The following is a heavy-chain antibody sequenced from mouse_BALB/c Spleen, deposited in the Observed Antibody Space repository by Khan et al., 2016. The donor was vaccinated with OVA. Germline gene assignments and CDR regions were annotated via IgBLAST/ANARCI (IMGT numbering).Heavy chain of an antibody. CDR2: ISPGSGDT. Sequence: QVQLKQSGAELARPGASVKLSCKASGYTFTDYYINWVKQRTGQGLEWIGEISPGSGDTYYNEKFKGKATLTADKSSNTAYMQLSSLTSEASAVYFGARRNYFGYTFAYWGQGTLVTGAA. V-gene: IGHV1-77*01. CDR1: GYTFTDYY. CDR3: ARRNYFGYTFAY. J-gene: IGHJ3*01. D-gene: IGHD1-2*01.